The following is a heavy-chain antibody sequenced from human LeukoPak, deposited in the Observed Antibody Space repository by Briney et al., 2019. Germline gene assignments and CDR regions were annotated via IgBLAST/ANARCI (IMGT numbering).Heavy chain of an antibody. J-gene: IGHJ4*02. CDR1: GFTVSSNY. Sequence: GGSLRLSCAASGFTVSSNYMSWVRQAPGKGLEWVSVIYSGGSTYYADSVKGRFTISRDNSKNTLYLQMNSLRAEDTAVYYCAKVPMYYDILTGQDSDWGQGTLVTVSS. D-gene: IGHD3-9*01. CDR3: AKVPMYYDILTGQDSD. V-gene: IGHV3-53*01. CDR2: IYSGGST.